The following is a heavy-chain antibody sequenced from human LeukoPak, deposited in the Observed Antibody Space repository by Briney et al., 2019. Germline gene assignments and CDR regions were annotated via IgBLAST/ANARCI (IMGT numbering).Heavy chain of an antibody. Sequence: QAGGSLRHSYPASGFTFSSYAMSWVRQAPGKGLEWVSAISGSGGSTYYADSVKGRFTISRDNSKNTLYLQMNSLRAEDTAVYYCAKDGITALKSSGWYFNYFDYWGQGTLVTVSS. J-gene: IGHJ4*02. CDR1: GFTFSSYA. V-gene: IGHV3-23*01. CDR3: AKDGITALKSSGWYFNYFDY. D-gene: IGHD6-19*01. CDR2: ISGSGGST.